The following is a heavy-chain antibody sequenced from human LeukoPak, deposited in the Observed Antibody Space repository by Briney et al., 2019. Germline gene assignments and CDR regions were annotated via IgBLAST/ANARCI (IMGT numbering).Heavy chain of an antibody. V-gene: IGHV3-74*01. Sequence: GGSLRLSCAASGFTFTSYWMHWVRQAPGKGLVWVSRINSDGSSTSYADSVKGRFTISRDNAKNSLYLQMDSLRAEDTAVYYCAAGGSWYYNYWGQGTLVTASS. J-gene: IGHJ4*02. CDR2: INSDGSST. D-gene: IGHD6-13*01. CDR3: AAGGSWYYNY. CDR1: GFTFTSYW.